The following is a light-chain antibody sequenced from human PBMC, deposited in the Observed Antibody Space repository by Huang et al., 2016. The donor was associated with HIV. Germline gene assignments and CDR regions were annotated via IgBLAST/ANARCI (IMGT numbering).Light chain of an antibody. CDR3: QQYATSPT. CDR2: GAS. Sequence: DIVVTQSPDSLAVSLGARATINCKSSQTFLYNTKSDSFIAWYQQRPGQSPKLLIHGASAMQSGVPERFSGSVSEPNVTLTINGLQREDVAIYFCQQYATSPTFGGGTKVEI. CDR1: QTFLYNTKSDSF. V-gene: IGKV4-1*01. J-gene: IGKJ4*01.